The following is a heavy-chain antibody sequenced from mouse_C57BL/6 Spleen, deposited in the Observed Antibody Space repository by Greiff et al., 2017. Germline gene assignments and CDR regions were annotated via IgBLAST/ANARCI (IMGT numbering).Heavy chain of an antibody. D-gene: IGHD1-1*01. CDR1: GYTFTSYG. Sequence: VQLQQSGAELARPGASVKLSCKASGYTFTSYGISWVKQRTGQGLEWIGEIYPRSGTTYYHEKFKGKATLTADKSSSTAYMELRSLTSEDSAVYFCARWGEIYYYGSSDFDYWGQGTTLTVSS. CDR2: IYPRSGTT. CDR3: ARWGEIYYYGSSDFDY. V-gene: IGHV1-81*01. J-gene: IGHJ2*01.